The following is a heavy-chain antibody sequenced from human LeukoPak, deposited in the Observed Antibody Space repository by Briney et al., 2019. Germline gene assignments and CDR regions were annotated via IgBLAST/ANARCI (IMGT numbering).Heavy chain of an antibody. Sequence: KSSETLSLTCTVPGGSISSYYWSWIRQPPGKGLEWIGYIYYSGSTNYNPSLKSRVTISVDTSKNQFSLKLSSVTAADTAVYYCARLWFGEKDYWGQGTLVTVSS. CDR2: IYYSGST. CDR1: GGSISSYY. CDR3: ARLWFGEKDY. D-gene: IGHD3-10*01. V-gene: IGHV4-59*08. J-gene: IGHJ4*02.